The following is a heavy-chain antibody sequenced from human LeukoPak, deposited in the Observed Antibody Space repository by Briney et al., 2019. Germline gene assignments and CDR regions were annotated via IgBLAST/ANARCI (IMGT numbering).Heavy chain of an antibody. Sequence: PGGSLRLSCAASGFTFSSYNMNWVRQAPGTGLEWVSSISSSSSYIYYADSLKGRFTISRDNAKNSLYLQMNSLRAEDTAVYHCARGDSSFDYWGQGTLVTVSS. CDR3: ARGDSSFDY. CDR1: GFTFSSYN. D-gene: IGHD3-22*01. V-gene: IGHV3-21*01. CDR2: ISSSSSYI. J-gene: IGHJ4*02.